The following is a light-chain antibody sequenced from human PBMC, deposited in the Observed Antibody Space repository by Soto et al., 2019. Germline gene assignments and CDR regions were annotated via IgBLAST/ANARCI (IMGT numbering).Light chain of an antibody. CDR2: KVS. CDR1: QSLVYSDGNTY. J-gene: IGKJ2*01. V-gene: IGKV2-30*01. CDR3: MQATHWPLYT. Sequence: DVVMTQSPLSLPVTLGQPASISCRSSQSLVYSDGNTYLNWFHQRPGQSPRRLIYKVSNRDSGVPDRISGSGAGTNFTLKISRVEAEDVVVYYCMQATHWPLYTFGQGTKLEIK.